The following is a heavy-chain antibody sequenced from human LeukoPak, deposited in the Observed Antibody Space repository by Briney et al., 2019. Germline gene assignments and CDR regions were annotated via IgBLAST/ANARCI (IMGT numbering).Heavy chain of an antibody. J-gene: IGHJ4*02. CDR3: ARTTLLGIAVAGYFDY. CDR1: GDTFTGYY. D-gene: IGHD6-19*01. CDR2: LNPNSGGT. V-gene: IGHV1-2*04. Sequence: SVKVSCKASGDTFTGYYMHWVRQATVHGLAWMETLNPNSGGTNYAQKFQGWVTMTRVTSISTAYMELSRLRSDDTAVYYCARTTLLGIAVAGYFDYSGQGTLVTVSS.